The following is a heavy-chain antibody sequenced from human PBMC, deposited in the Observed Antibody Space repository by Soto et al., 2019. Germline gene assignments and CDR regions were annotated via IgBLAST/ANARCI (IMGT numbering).Heavy chain of an antibody. CDR1: GYTFTSYA. CDR2: INAGNGNT. CDR3: AGEWTTVTYGPLEY. D-gene: IGHD4-17*01. Sequence: GSSVKVSCKASGYTFTSYAMHWVRQAPGQRLEWMGWINAGNGNTKYSQKFQGRVTITRDTSASTAYMELSSLRSEDTAVYYCAGEWTTVTYGPLEYWGQGTLVTVSS. J-gene: IGHJ4*02. V-gene: IGHV1-3*01.